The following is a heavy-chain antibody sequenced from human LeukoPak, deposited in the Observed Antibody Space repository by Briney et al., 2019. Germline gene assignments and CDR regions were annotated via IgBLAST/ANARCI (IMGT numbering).Heavy chain of an antibody. Sequence: GASVKASCKVSGYTLTELSMHWVRQAPGKGLEWMGGFDPEDGETIYAQKFQGRVTMTEDTSTDTAYMELSSLRSEDTAVYYCATAALWFGASRAYYYYGMDVWGQGTTVTVSS. CDR3: ATAALWFGASRAYYYYGMDV. CDR2: FDPEDGET. CDR1: GYTLTELS. D-gene: IGHD3-10*01. V-gene: IGHV1-24*01. J-gene: IGHJ6*02.